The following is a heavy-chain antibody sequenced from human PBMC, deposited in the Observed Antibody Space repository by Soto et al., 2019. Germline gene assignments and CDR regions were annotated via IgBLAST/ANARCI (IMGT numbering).Heavy chain of an antibody. V-gene: IGHV1-69*12. CDR1: GGTFSSYA. Sequence: QVQLVQSGAEVKKPGSSVKVSCKASGGTFSSYAISWVRQAPGQGLEWMGGIIPIFGTANYAQKFQGRVTITADESTSTAYMERSSLRSEDTAVYYCAYYYDSSGLGYYYYYGIDVWGQGTTVTVSS. D-gene: IGHD3-22*01. CDR2: IIPIFGTA. J-gene: IGHJ6*02. CDR3: AYYYDSSGLGYYYYYGIDV.